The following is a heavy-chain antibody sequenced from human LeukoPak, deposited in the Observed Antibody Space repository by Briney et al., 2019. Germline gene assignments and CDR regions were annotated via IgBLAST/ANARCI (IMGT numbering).Heavy chain of an antibody. CDR3: AKHADGSGRPRAGFDH. Sequence: GGSLRLSCAASGFTFNYAMTWARQPPGKGLECVSAISGSGGSTYYADSVKGRFTISKDNSKNTLYLLMSSLRPEDTAVYYCAKHADGSGRPRAGFDHWGQGTLVTVSS. CDR1: GFTFNYA. D-gene: IGHD3-22*01. CDR2: ISGSGGST. J-gene: IGHJ4*02. V-gene: IGHV3-23*01.